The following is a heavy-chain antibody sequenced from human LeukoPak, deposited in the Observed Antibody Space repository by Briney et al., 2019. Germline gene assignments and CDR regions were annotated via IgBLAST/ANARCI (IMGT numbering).Heavy chain of an antibody. J-gene: IGHJ6*03. CDR1: GGTFSSYA. CDR3: ARGPAGGFGGDGYYYYMDV. D-gene: IGHD3-10*01. Sequence: GASVKVSCKASGGTFSSYAISWVRQAPGQGLEWMGGIIPIFGTANYAQKFQGRVTITADKSTSTAYMELSSLRSEDTAVFYCARGPAGGFGGDGYYYYMDVWGKGTTVTVSS. V-gene: IGHV1-69*06. CDR2: IIPIFGTA.